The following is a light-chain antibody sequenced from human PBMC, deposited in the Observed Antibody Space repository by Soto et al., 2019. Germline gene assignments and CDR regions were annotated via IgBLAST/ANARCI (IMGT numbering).Light chain of an antibody. Sequence: DVAMTQSPLSLPVTLGQPASISCRSSQSLTYSDGNTYLSWFQLRPGQSPRRLIYKVSNRDSGVPDRFSGSGSGTDCTLKISRVEAEDVGVYYCMQGTHWPPYTFGQGTKLEIK. CDR3: MQGTHWPPYT. J-gene: IGKJ2*01. CDR2: KVS. CDR1: QSLTYSDGNTY. V-gene: IGKV2-30*01.